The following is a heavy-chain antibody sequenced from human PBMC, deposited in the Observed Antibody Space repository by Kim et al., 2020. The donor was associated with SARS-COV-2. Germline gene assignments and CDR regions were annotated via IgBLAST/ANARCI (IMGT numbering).Heavy chain of an antibody. CDR3: ARGGSDYGDYIFDY. J-gene: IGHJ4*02. V-gene: IGHV1-46*01. Sequence: AQKFPSRASMTRDKSTSTVYMELSSLRSEVTAVYYCARGGSDYGDYIFDYWGQGTLVTVSS. D-gene: IGHD4-17*01.